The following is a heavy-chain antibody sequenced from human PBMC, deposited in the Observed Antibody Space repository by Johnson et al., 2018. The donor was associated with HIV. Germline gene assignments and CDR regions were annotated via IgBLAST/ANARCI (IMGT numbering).Heavy chain of an antibody. CDR3: AKDGGARGSSWYEGVFDI. V-gene: IGHV3-30*18. J-gene: IGHJ3*02. D-gene: IGHD6-13*01. CDR2: ISYDGSNK. CDR1: GFTFSSYG. Sequence: QVQLVESGGGVVQPGRSLRLSCAASGFTFSSYGMHWVRQAPGKGLEWLAVISYDGSNKYYADSVKGRFTISRANSKNTLYLQINSLRAEDTAVYYCAKDGGARGSSWYEGVFDIWGQGTRVTVSS.